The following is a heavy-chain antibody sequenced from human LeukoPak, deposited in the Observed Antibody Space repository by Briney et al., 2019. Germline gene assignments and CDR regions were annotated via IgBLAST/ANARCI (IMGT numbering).Heavy chain of an antibody. D-gene: IGHD6-19*01. J-gene: IGHJ4*02. V-gene: IGHV4-38-2*02. Sequence: SETLSLTCAVSGYSISSGYYWGRIRQPPGKGLEWIGSIYHSGSTYYNPSLKSRVTISVDTSKNQFSLKLSSVTAADTAVYYCARDEPLAVAGTYTIFDYWGQGTLVTVSS. CDR2: IYHSGST. CDR1: GYSISSGYY. CDR3: ARDEPLAVAGTYTIFDY.